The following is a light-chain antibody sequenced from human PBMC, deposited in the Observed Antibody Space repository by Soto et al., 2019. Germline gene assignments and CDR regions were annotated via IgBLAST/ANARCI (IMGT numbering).Light chain of an antibody. CDR1: QSASSSY. Sequence: EIVLTQSPGTLSLSPGERATLSCRASQSASSSYLAWYQQKPGQAPRLLIYGASSRATGIPDRFSGRGSGTDFTLTISRLEPEEFAVYYCHQYGSSPSYTFGQGTKLEIK. CDR2: GAS. J-gene: IGKJ2*01. CDR3: HQYGSSPSYT. V-gene: IGKV3-20*01.